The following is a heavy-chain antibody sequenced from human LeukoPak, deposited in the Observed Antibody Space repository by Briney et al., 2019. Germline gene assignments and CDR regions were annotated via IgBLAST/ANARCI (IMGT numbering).Heavy chain of an antibody. Sequence: PGGSLRLSCAASGFTFSSYGMSWVRQAPGKGLEWVSAISGSGGSTYYADSVKGRFTISRDNSKNTLYLQMNSLRAEDTAVYYCVNCPSSAKFDSWGQGTLVTVSS. V-gene: IGHV3-23*01. CDR1: GFTFSSYG. CDR3: VNCPSSAKFDS. CDR2: ISGSGGST. J-gene: IGHJ4*02.